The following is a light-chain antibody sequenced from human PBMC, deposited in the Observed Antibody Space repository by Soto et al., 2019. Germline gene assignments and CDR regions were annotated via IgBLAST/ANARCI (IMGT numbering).Light chain of an antibody. J-gene: IGKJ1*01. V-gene: IGKV3-15*01. Sequence: DIVMTQSPATLSASPGERATLSCRASRSVSSNLAWYQQKRGQAPRLLMYGASTRATGIPVSFSGSGSGKEFTLIISSLQSEDFAVYYCQQYNDWPRTFGQGTKVDIK. CDR3: QQYNDWPRT. CDR1: RSVSSN. CDR2: GAS.